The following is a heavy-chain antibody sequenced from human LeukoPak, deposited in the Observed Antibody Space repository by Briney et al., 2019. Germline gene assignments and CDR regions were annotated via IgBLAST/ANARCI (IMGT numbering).Heavy chain of an antibody. CDR2: IYYSGST. V-gene: IGHV4-59*12. J-gene: IGHJ5*02. Sequence: SETLSLTCTVSGGSISSYYWGWIRQPPGKGLEWIGYIYYSGSTNYNPSLKSRVTISVDTSKNQFSLKLSSVTAADTAVYYCARGPRCSGGSCYSVRVDPWGQGTLVTVSS. D-gene: IGHD2-15*01. CDR3: ARGPRCSGGSCYSVRVDP. CDR1: GGSISSYY.